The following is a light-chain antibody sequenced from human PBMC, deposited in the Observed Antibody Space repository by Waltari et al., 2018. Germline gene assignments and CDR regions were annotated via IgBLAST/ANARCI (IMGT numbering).Light chain of an antibody. CDR3: YSTDSSDTHRV. CDR2: EDS. J-gene: IGLJ3*02. V-gene: IGLV3-10*01. CDR1: ALPKKY. Sequence: SYELTQPPSVSVSPGQAARITCSVDALPKKYAYWYQQKSGQAPVLVIYEDSKRPSGIPERFSGSSSGTTATLTLSGAQVEDEGDYYCYSTDSSDTHRVFGGGTKLTVL.